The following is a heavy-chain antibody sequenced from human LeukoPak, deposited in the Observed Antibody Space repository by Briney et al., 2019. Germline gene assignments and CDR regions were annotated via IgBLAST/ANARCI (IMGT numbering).Heavy chain of an antibody. CDR1: GGSITTSHYC. CDR2: IYSSGST. J-gene: IGHJ4*02. CDR3: ARHVGSSAHFDS. Sequence: SETLSLTCTVSGGSITTSHYCWAWIRQPPGKGLEWIGSIYSSGSTYYNPSLKSRVTISVDTSKNQFSLKLKSVTAADTAVYYCARHVGSSAHFDSWGQGTLVTVSS. V-gene: IGHV4-39*01. D-gene: IGHD3-10*01.